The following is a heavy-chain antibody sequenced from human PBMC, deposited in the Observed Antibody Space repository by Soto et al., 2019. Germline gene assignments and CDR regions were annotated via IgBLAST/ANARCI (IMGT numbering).Heavy chain of an antibody. V-gene: IGHV3-7*02. J-gene: IGHJ4*02. Sequence: EVQLVESGGGLVQPGGSLRLSCAASGFTFSSYWMNWVRQAPGKGLEWVANIKQDGTEKHYVDSVKDRVTISRDNAKSSLHLQVNSLRADDTAVYYCAGGTGWFIVDWGQGTLVTVSS. CDR3: AGGTGWFIVD. D-gene: IGHD6-19*01. CDR1: GFTFSSYW. CDR2: IKQDGTEK.